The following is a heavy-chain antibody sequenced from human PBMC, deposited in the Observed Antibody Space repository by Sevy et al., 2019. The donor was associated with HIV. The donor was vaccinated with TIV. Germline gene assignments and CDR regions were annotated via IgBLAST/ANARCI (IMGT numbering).Heavy chain of an antibody. J-gene: IGHJ4*02. D-gene: IGHD2-8*01. Sequence: GGSLRLSCAASGVTFAKYSMSWVRQAPGKGLEWVSTFSFGCGRINYADSVKGRFTISRDDSKNTLFLQMNSLRAEDTATYFCAREGCTQPHDYWVQGTLVTVSS. CDR1: GVTFAKYS. V-gene: IGHV3-23*01. CDR3: AREGCTQPHDY. CDR2: FSFGCGRI.